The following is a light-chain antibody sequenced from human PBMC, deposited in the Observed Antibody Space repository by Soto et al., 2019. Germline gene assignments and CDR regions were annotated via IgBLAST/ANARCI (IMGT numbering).Light chain of an antibody. CDR1: QGISSY. J-gene: IGKJ1*01. CDR2: GAS. CDR3: QQYETFSGT. V-gene: IGKV1-9*01. Sequence: DIQLTQSASSVSASVGDRVTISCRASQGISSYFAWYQQKQGKAPKLLIYGASTLQSGVPSRFSGSGSGTKFTLTIASLQPDDFATYYCQQYETFSGTFGPGTKVDIK.